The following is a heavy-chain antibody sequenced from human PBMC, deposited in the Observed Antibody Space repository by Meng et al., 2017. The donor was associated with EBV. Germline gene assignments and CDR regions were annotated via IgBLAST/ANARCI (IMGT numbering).Heavy chain of an antibody. CDR2: IIPIFGTA. Sequence: QGQLVKSGAEVKRPGSSVKVSCKASGGTFSSYAISWVRQAPGQGLEWMGGIIPIFGTANYAQKFQGRVTITADKSTSTAYMELSSLRSEDTAVYYCARDRWEPKGKGWFDPWGQGTLVTVSS. CDR1: GGTFSSYA. V-gene: IGHV1-69*06. D-gene: IGHD1-26*01. J-gene: IGHJ5*02. CDR3: ARDRWEPKGKGWFDP.